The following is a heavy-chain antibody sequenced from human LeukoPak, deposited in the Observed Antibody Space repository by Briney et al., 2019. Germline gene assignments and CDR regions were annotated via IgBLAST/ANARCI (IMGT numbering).Heavy chain of an antibody. J-gene: IGHJ4*01. V-gene: IGHV4-59*08. CDR3: ARHVSGNYFDY. Sequence: SETLSLTCIVSGGSISNYYWSWIRQSPGKGLEWMGYIYYSGSTNSNPSLKSRVTISVDTSKNQFSLKLSSVTAADTAVYYCARHVSGNYFDYWGQGTLVTVSS. CDR1: GGSISNYY. CDR2: IYYSGST. D-gene: IGHD4-23*01.